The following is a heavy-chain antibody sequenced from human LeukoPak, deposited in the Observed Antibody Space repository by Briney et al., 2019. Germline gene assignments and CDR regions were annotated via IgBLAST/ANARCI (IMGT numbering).Heavy chain of an antibody. V-gene: IGHV3-66*01. D-gene: IGHD3-9*01. CDR3: AGRRDILTGYCH. CDR1: GFTVSSNY. Sequence: PGGSLRLSCAASGFTVSSNYMSRVRQAPGKGLEWVSVIYSGGSTYYADSVKGRFTISRDNSKNTLYLQMNSLRAEDTAVYYCAGRRDILTGYCHWGQGTLVTVSS. CDR2: IYSGGST. J-gene: IGHJ4*02.